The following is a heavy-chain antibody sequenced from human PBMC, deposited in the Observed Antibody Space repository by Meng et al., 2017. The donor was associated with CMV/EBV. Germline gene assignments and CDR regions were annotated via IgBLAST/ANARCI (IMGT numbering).Heavy chain of an antibody. CDR1: GGSFGGYY. CDR3: ARGQVDRLSFDY. CDR2: INHSGST. V-gene: IGHV4-34*01. Sequence: SETLSLTCAVYGGSFGGYYWSWIRQPPGKGLEWIGEINHSGSTNYNPSLKSRVTISVDTSKNQFSLKLSSVTAADTAVYYCARGQVDRLSFDYWGQGTLVTVSS. D-gene: IGHD3/OR15-3a*01. J-gene: IGHJ4*02.